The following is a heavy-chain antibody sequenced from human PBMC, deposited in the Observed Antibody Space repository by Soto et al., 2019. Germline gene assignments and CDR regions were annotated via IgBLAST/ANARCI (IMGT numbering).Heavy chain of an antibody. J-gene: IGHJ6*02. Sequence: SETLSLTCAVYGGSFSGYYWSWIRQPPGKGLEWIGEINHSGSTNYNPSLKSRVTISVDTSKNQFSLKLSSVTAADTAVYYCARVAVAATPVITNYYYYYGMDVWGQGTTVTVSS. D-gene: IGHD2-15*01. V-gene: IGHV4-34*01. CDR3: ARVAVAATPVITNYYYYYGMDV. CDR2: INHSGST. CDR1: GGSFSGYY.